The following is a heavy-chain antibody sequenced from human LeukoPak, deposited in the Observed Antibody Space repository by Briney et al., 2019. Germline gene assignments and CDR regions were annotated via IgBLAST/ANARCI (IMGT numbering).Heavy chain of an antibody. CDR3: ARVAGPTGYSSSWYQRPYYYYYMDV. CDR2: INHSGST. D-gene: IGHD6-13*01. V-gene: IGHV4-34*01. J-gene: IGHJ6*03. Sequence: NTSETLSLTCAVYGGSFSGYYWSWIRQPPGKGLEWIGEINHSGSTNYNPSLKSRVTISVDTSKNQFSLKLSSVTAADTAVYYCARVAGPTGYSSSWYQRPYYYYYMDVWGKGTTVTISS. CDR1: GGSFSGYY.